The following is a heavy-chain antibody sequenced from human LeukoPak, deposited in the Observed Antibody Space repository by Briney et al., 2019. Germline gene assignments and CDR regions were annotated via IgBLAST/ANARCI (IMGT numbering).Heavy chain of an antibody. V-gene: IGHV3-53*01. CDR1: GFSISTYY. J-gene: IGHJ3*01. CDR3: VRAVHHNFYSDSSGYYGDAFDV. CDR2: IYSGGTI. Sequence: GGSLRLSCEASGFSISTYYMSWVRQVPGKGLEWVSVIYSGGTIRYADSVKGRFTFSRDNFKDTLNLQMNSLRADDTAVYYCVRAVHHNFYSDSSGYYGDAFDVWGQGTVVTVSS. D-gene: IGHD3-22*01.